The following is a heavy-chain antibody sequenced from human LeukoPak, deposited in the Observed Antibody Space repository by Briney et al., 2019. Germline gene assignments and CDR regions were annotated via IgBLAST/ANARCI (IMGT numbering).Heavy chain of an antibody. CDR2: INHSGST. D-gene: IGHD6-6*01. V-gene: IGHV4-34*01. J-gene: IGHJ4*02. CDR3: ARGAYSSSPLRPYYFDY. CDR1: GGPFSGYY. Sequence: SETLSLTCAVYGGPFSGYYWSWIRQPPGKGLEWIGEINHSGSTNYNPSLKSRVTISVDTSKNQFSLKLSSVTAADTAVYYCARGAYSSSPLRPYYFDYWGQGTLVTVSS.